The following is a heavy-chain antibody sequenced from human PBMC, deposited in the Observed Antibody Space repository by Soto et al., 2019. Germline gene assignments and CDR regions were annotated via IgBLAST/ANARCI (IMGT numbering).Heavy chain of an antibody. Sequence: QVLLVQSGTEVKKPGDSVKVSCKTSGYSFTSYGIAWVRQAPGQGLEWVAWISGYKHNTNFAQKFRGRVTMTTDTSTVTSYMELRSLRTDDTAVYYFARDYPHYSEIVVDVADPEYDYWGQGTLVTVSS. CDR3: ARDYPHYSEIVVDVADPEYDY. D-gene: IGHD2-15*01. J-gene: IGHJ4*02. V-gene: IGHV1-18*01. CDR2: ISGYKHNT. CDR1: GYSFTSYG.